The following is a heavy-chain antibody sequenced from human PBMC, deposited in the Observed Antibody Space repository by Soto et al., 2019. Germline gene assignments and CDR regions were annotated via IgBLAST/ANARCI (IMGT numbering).Heavy chain of an antibody. J-gene: IGHJ4*02. CDR3: AKDSYDILTGQKRYFDS. CDR1: GFTFNAYT. D-gene: IGHD3-9*01. Sequence: GSLRLSCAASGFTFNAYTMHWVRQAPGKGLEWVSLISWDGGITYYGDSVKGRFTVSRDNSDNSLYLQMTSLRSDDTAFYYCAKDSYDILTGQKRYFDSWGQGTLVTVSS. CDR2: ISWDGGIT. V-gene: IGHV3-43*01.